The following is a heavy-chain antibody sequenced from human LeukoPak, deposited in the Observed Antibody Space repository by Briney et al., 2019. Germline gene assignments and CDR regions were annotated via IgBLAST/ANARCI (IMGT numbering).Heavy chain of an antibody. J-gene: IGHJ4*02. CDR1: GFTFSTNA. V-gene: IGHV3-23*01. CDR2: ISGSGAST. Sequence: GGSLRLSCLTSGFTFSTNAMSWVRQAPGKGLEWISGISGSGASTYYADSVTGRFTISRNNSRNTLYLQMNSLRGDDTAVYYCAKDVGKWESLHFFDYWGQGTLVTVSS. D-gene: IGHD1-26*01. CDR3: AKDVGKWESLHFFDY.